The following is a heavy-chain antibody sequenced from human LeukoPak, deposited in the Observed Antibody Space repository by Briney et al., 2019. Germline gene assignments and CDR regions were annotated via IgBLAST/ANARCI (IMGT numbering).Heavy chain of an antibody. D-gene: IGHD3-22*01. CDR3: ARDLVPPNYYDSSGYYPNFDY. J-gene: IGHJ4*02. Sequence: ASVKVSCKASGYTFTSYGISWVRQAPGQGLEWMGWISAYNGNTNYAQKLKGRVTMTTDTSTSTAYMELRSLRSDDTAVYYCARDLVPPNYYDSSGYYPNFDYWGQGTLVTVSS. CDR2: ISAYNGNT. V-gene: IGHV1-18*01. CDR1: GYTFTSYG.